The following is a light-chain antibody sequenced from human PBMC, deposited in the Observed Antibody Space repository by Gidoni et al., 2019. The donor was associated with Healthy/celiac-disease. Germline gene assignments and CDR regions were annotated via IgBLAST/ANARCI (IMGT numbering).Light chain of an antibody. CDR2: EAF. J-gene: IGKJ2*01. CDR1: QMSDTW. V-gene: IGKV1-5*03. Sequence: DIQLTQSPPSLSASVGGRVTITCQASQMSDTWVAWYQPKPGEAPRLLIYEAFKLESGVPSRFSGSGSGTEFSLTISSLQSDDVGTYYCQQYSRASLSFGQGTKLEI. CDR3: QQYSRASLS.